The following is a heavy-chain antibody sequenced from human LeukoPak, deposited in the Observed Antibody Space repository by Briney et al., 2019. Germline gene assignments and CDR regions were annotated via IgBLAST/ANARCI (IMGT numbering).Heavy chain of an antibody. V-gene: IGHV1-8*02. Sequence: ASVKVSCKASGYTFTSYGISWVRQAPGQGLEWMGWMNPNSGNTGYAQKFQGRVTMTRNTSISTAYMELSSLRSEDTAVYYCARWINCSSTSCYPFLDYWGQGTLVTVSS. CDR1: GYTFTSYG. D-gene: IGHD2-2*01. CDR2: MNPNSGNT. CDR3: ARWINCSSTSCYPFLDY. J-gene: IGHJ4*02.